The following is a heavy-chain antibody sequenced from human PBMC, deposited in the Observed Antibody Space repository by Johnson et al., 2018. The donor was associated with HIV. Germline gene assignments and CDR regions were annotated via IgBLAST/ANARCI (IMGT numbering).Heavy chain of an antibody. CDR3: AREDTVTKGSAFDI. CDR2: ISYDGTNK. D-gene: IGHD4-17*01. V-gene: IGHV3-30*03. Sequence: QVQLVESGGGVVQPGRSLRLSCAASGFTFSSYGMHWVRQAPGKGLEWVTVISYDGTNKYYADSVKGRFTISRDNSKNTLYLQMGSLRAEDMGAYYCAREDTVTKGSAFDIWGQGTMVTVSS. J-gene: IGHJ3*02. CDR1: GFTFSSYG.